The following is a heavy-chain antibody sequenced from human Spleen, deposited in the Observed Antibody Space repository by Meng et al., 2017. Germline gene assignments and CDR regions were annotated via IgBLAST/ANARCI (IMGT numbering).Heavy chain of an antibody. J-gene: IGHJ5*02. Sequence: GESLKISCAASGFTFSNFAMSWVRQAPGKGLEWVSVISGSGLSTYYADSVKGRFTVSRDNSKNTVDLQMNSLRAEDTAVYYCANFNRGTLLLTGWFDPWGQGTLVTVPQ. CDR1: GFTFSNFA. D-gene: IGHD1/OR15-1a*01. CDR2: ISGSGLST. V-gene: IGHV3-23*01. CDR3: ANFNRGTLLLTGWFDP.